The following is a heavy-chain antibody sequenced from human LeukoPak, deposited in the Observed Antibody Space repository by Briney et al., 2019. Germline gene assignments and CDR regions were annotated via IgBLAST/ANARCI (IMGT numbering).Heavy chain of an antibody. CDR2: ISGSGGST. CDR3: AKAAFFYGSGTYYNDY. Sequence: GGSLRLSCGASGFTFSNYAMSWVRQAPGKGLEWVSAISGSGGSTYYADSVKGRFTISRDNSKNTLYLQMNSLRAEDTAVYYCAKAAFFYGSGTYYNDYWGQGTLVTVSS. D-gene: IGHD3-10*01. V-gene: IGHV3-23*01. CDR1: GFTFSNYA. J-gene: IGHJ4*02.